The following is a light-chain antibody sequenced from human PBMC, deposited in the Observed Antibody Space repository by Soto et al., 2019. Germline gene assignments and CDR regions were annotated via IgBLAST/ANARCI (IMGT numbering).Light chain of an antibody. CDR2: DAS. Sequence: EIVLTQSPATLSLSPGERATPSCRASQSVSRSLAWYQQKPGQAPRLLIYDASKRATGIPARFSGSGSGTDFTLTISSTATADSAVYYCQQRFHWPGTFGQGTKVDIK. CDR3: QQRFHWPGT. J-gene: IGKJ1*01. CDR1: QSVSRS. V-gene: IGKV3-11*01.